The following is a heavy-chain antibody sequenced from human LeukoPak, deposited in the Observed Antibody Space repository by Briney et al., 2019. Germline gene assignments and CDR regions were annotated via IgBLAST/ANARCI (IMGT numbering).Heavy chain of an antibody. J-gene: IGHJ4*02. CDR3: AAGFSNHGYIY. CDR2: TVLGSGDT. Sequence: GTSVTVSCKASGLTLRTSAMQWVRQTRGQGLEWIGWTVLGSGDTNYAQSLKERLTITRDMSTSTAYMELSSLRSEDTAMYYCAAGFSNHGYIYWGQGTLVTVSS. CDR1: GLTLRTSA. D-gene: IGHD6-13*01. V-gene: IGHV1-58*02.